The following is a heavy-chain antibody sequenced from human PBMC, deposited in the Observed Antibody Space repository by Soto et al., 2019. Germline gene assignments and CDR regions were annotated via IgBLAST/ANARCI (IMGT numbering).Heavy chain of an antibody. CDR2: INHSGST. CDR3: ARGGYSLYYYYYYMDV. V-gene: IGHV4-34*01. CDR1: GGSFSGYY. J-gene: IGHJ6*03. Sequence: SETLSLTCAVYGGSFSGYYWSWIRQPPGKGLEWIGEINHSGSTNYNPSLKSRVTISVDTSKNQFSLKLSSVTAADTAVYYCARGGYSLYYYYYYMDVWGKGTTVTVSS. D-gene: IGHD6-25*01.